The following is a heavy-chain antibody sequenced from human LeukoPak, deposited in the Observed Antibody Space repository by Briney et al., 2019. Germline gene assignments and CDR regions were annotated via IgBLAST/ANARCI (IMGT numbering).Heavy chain of an antibody. CDR3: GRDFNY. CDR1: GFTFSSYD. V-gene: IGHV3-21*01. CDR2: ITGSSANT. J-gene: IGHJ4*02. Sequence: GGSLRLSCAASGFTFSSYDMIWVRQAPGKGLEWLSTITGSSANTYYAEPAKGRFTISIDDAKNSLYLQMNSLRAEDTAVYYCGRDFNYWGQGTLVTVAS.